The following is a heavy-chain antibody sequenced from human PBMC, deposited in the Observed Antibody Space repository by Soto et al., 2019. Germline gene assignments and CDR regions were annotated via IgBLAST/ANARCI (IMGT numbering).Heavy chain of an antibody. J-gene: IGHJ3*02. D-gene: IGHD6-19*01. V-gene: IGHV4-39*01. Sequence: QLQLQESGPGLVKPSETLSLTCTVSGVSISSTTYYWGWIRQPPGNGLEWIGSFYYTGRTSYNPSLNSRVSMSVEASKSKFYLKMNSMTDADTAVYYCARHEAVAWTRWDFDIWGQGTMVTVSS. CDR3: ARHEAVAWTRWDFDI. CDR1: GVSISSTTYY. CDR2: FYYTGRT.